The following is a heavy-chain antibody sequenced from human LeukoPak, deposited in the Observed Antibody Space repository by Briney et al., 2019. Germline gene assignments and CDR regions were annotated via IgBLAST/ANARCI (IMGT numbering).Heavy chain of an antibody. CDR2: IYYSGST. CDR1: GDSISSTNYY. Sequence: PSETLSLTCTVSGDSISSTNYYWGWIRQPPGKGLEWIGSIYYSGSTYYNPSLKSRVTISVDTSKNQFSLKLSSVTAADTAVYYCARPRLIGLRNSGWSVFDYWGQGTLVTVSS. CDR3: ARPRLIGLRNSGWSVFDY. V-gene: IGHV4-39*07. J-gene: IGHJ4*02. D-gene: IGHD6-19*01.